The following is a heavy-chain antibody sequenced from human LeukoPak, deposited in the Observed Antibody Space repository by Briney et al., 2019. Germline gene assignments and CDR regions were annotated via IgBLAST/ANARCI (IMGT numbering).Heavy chain of an antibody. Sequence: PSETLSLTCTVSGGSISSSSYYWGWVRQPPGKGLEWIGSIYYSGSTYYNPSLKSRVTISVDTSKNLFSLKLSSVTAADTAVYYCARQEEIVVVPAAWFDYWGQGTLVTVSS. CDR3: ARQEEIVVVPAAWFDY. V-gene: IGHV4-39*01. CDR2: IYYSGST. J-gene: IGHJ4*02. CDR1: GGSISSSSYY. D-gene: IGHD2-2*01.